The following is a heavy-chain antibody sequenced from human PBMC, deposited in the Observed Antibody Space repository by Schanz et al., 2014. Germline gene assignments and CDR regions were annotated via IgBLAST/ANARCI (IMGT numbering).Heavy chain of an antibody. V-gene: IGHV4-59*02. J-gene: IGHJ6*02. Sequence: QVQLQESGPGLVKSSETLSLTCTVSGGSVSTYYWHWIRQPPGKGLEWIGYIHYSGNTNYNPSLKSRVTISVDTSKNQFSLKLSSVTAADTAVYYCARDVGHYGMDVWGQGTTVSVSS. CDR3: ARDVGHYGMDV. CDR2: IHYSGNT. CDR1: GGSVSTYY.